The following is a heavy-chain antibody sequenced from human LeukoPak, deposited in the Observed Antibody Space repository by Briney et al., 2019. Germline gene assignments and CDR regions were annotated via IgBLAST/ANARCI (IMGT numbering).Heavy chain of an antibody. Sequence: GGSLRPSCAASGFIFSSYSMNWVRQAPGKGLEWVSYISSSSSTIYYADSVKGRFTISRDNAKNSLYLQMNSLRAEDTAVYYCARGIQLWLRDYWGQGTLVTVSS. CDR2: ISSSSSTI. CDR3: ARGIQLWLRDY. J-gene: IGHJ4*02. CDR1: GFIFSSYS. V-gene: IGHV3-48*01. D-gene: IGHD5-18*01.